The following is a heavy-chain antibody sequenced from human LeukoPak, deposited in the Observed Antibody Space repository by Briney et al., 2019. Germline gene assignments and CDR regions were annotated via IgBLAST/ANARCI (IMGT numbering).Heavy chain of an antibody. V-gene: IGHV3-23*01. D-gene: IGHD6-19*01. J-gene: IGHJ4*02. Sequence: GGSLRLSCAASGFIFSNYAMTWVRQAPGKGLEWVSGISESGGSTYYADSVKGRFTISRDNLKNTLYLQMNSLRAEDTAVYYCAKGHSSGWYYFDYWGQGTLVSVSS. CDR2: ISESGGST. CDR3: AKGHSSGWYYFDY. CDR1: GFIFSNYA.